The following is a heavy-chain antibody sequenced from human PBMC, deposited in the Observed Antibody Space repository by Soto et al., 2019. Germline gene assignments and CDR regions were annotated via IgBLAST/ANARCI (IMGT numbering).Heavy chain of an antibody. D-gene: IGHD6-6*01. CDR2: ISSSSSNI. CDR1: GFTFSSYN. Sequence: GGSLRLSCAASGFTFSSYNMNWVRQAPGKGLEWVSSISSSSSNIYYADSVKGRFTISRDNAKNSRYLQMNSLRAEDTAVYYCAREYSSSNGSAFDIWGQGTMVTVSS. CDR3: AREYSSSNGSAFDI. J-gene: IGHJ3*02. V-gene: IGHV3-21*01.